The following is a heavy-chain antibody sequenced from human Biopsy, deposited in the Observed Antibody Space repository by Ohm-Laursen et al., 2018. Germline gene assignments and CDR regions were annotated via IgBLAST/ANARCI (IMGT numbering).Heavy chain of an antibody. CDR3: ARAPGKAVASRFLDL. V-gene: IGHV4-59*10. D-gene: IGHD6-19*01. Sequence: TLSLTCAVYGDSFNGYYCSWIRQPAAETLEWIGRIYSSGGSSYNPSLKSRISMSMDPPNNQFPLTLTSATAADTAVYYCARAPGKAVASRFLDLWGRGTLVTVSS. CDR1: GDSFNGYY. J-gene: IGHJ2*01. CDR2: IYSSGGS.